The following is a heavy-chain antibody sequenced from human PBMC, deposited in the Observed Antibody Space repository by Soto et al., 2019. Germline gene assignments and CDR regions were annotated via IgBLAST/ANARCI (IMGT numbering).Heavy chain of an antibody. CDR3: AKDTEQWLVLFDY. Sequence: GGSLRLSCAASGFTFSGYAMSWVRQAPGKGLEWVSAISGSGGSTYYADSVKGRFTISRDNSKNTLYLQMNSLRAEDTAVYYCAKDTEQWLVLFDYWGQGTLVTVSS. CDR2: ISGSGGST. V-gene: IGHV3-23*01. CDR1: GFTFSGYA. J-gene: IGHJ4*02. D-gene: IGHD6-19*01.